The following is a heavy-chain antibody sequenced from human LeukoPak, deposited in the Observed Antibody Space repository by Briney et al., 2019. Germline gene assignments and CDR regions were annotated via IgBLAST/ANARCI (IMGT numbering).Heavy chain of an antibody. Sequence: KPSETLSLTCAVYGGSFSGYYWSWIRQPPGKGLEWIGEINHSGSTNYNPSLKSRVTISVDTSKNQFSLKLSSVTAADTAVYYCARKRQAYSRGWDGSPFYYYYGMDVWGQGTTVTVSS. D-gene: IGHD6-19*01. CDR2: INHSGST. CDR1: GGSFSGYY. J-gene: IGHJ6*02. CDR3: ARKRQAYSRGWDGSPFYYYYGMDV. V-gene: IGHV4-34*01.